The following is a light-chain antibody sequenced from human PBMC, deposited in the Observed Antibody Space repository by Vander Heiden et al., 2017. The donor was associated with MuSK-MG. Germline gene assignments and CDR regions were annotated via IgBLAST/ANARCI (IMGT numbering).Light chain of an antibody. CDR3: RPDTSSSTVV. CDR1: SSEVGGDNY. CDR2: DVS. Sequence: QSALTQPASVSGSPGQSITIYCTGTSSEVGGDNYVSCYQQHPANTHNLMFFDVSKRPAGAATRFSGSKSGNTASLTISARTAEDAADYYCRPDTSSSTVVFGGGTKLTVL. V-gene: IGLV2-14*01. J-gene: IGLJ2*01.